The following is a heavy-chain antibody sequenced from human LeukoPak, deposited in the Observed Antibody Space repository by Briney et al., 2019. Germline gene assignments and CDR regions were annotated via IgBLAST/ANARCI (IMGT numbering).Heavy chain of an antibody. Sequence: GGSLRLSCAASEFTFSSYSMNWVRQAPGKGLEWVSSISSSSRYLYYADSVKGRFTISRDNAKNSLYLQMNSLRAEGTAVYYCARDHWDILTGYYIDYWGQGTLVTVSS. CDR1: EFTFSSYS. CDR3: ARDHWDILTGYYIDY. CDR2: ISSSSRYL. J-gene: IGHJ4*02. V-gene: IGHV3-21*01. D-gene: IGHD3-9*01.